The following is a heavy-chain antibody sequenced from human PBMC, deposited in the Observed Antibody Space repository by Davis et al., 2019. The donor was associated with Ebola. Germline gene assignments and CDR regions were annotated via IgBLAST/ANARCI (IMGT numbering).Heavy chain of an antibody. V-gene: IGHV5-51*01. CDR2: IYPGDSDT. D-gene: IGHD2-2*01. CDR3: ARCDSYQLLSGWFDP. CDR1: GYSFINYC. Sequence: GGSLRLSCKGSGYSFINYCIAWVRQLPGKGLEWMGVIYPGDSDTRYSPSFKGQVTISADKSISTAYLQWSSLKASDTAMYYCARCDSYQLLSGWFDPWGQGTLVTVSS. J-gene: IGHJ5*02.